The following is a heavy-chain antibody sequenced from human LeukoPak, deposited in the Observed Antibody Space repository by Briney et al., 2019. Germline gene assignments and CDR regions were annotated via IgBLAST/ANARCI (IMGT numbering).Heavy chain of an antibody. CDR3: AREAEILSIRGVAHHFDY. D-gene: IGHD3-10*01. CDR2: INAGNGNT. Sequence: ASVKVSCKASGYTFTSYAMHWVRQAPGQRLEWMGWINAGNGNTKYSQKFQGRVTITRDTSASTAYMELSSLRSEDTAVYYCAREAEILSIRGVAHHFDYWGQGTLVTVSS. J-gene: IGHJ4*02. V-gene: IGHV1-3*01. CDR1: GYTFTSYA.